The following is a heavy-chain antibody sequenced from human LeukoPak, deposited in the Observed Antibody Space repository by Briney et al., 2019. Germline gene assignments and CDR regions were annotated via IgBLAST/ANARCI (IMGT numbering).Heavy chain of an antibody. Sequence: PGGSLRLSCAASGFTFSSYAMSWVRQAPGKGLEWVSAISGSGGSTYYADSVKGRFTISRDNSRNTLYLQMNSLRAEDTAVYYCAKGSPYCSSTSCFDYWGQGTLVTVSS. D-gene: IGHD2-2*01. CDR1: GFTFSSYA. CDR2: ISGSGGST. J-gene: IGHJ4*02. V-gene: IGHV3-23*01. CDR3: AKGSPYCSSTSCFDY.